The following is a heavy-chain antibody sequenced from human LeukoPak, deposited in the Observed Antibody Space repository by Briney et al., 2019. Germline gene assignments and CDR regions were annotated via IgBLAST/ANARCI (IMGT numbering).Heavy chain of an antibody. J-gene: IGHJ3*02. Sequence: PGGSLRLSCAASGSTFSSYAMSWVRQAPGKGLEWVSAISGSGGSTYYADSVKGRFTISRDNSKNTLYLQMNSLRAEDTAVYYCAKVDSSSWYGGAFDIWGQGTMVTVSS. V-gene: IGHV3-23*01. CDR3: AKVDSSSWYGGAFDI. CDR2: ISGSGGST. D-gene: IGHD6-13*01. CDR1: GSTFSSYA.